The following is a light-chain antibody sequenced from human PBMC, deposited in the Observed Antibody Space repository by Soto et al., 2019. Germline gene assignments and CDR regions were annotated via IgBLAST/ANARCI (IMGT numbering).Light chain of an antibody. Sequence: EIVMTQSPATLSVSPGERATLSCRASQSVSSNLAWYQQKPGQAPRLLIYGPSTRATGIPARFSGSGSGTEFTLTISSLQFEDLAVYYCQQYNYWPGTFGQGTKVDIK. CDR3: QQYNYWPGT. CDR1: QSVSSN. CDR2: GPS. V-gene: IGKV3-15*01. J-gene: IGKJ1*01.